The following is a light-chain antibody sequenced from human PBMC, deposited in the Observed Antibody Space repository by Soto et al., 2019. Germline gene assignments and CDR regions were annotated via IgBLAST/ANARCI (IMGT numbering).Light chain of an antibody. J-gene: IGKJ4*01. Sequence: DIQMTQSPSSLSASVGNRVTITCRASQGISNYLAWYQQKAGKAPKLLIYDASTLERGVPSRFSGSGSGTEFTLTITSLQPDDFATYYCQQYNSYSTFGGGTKVDI. V-gene: IGKV1-16*01. CDR1: QGISNY. CDR3: QQYNSYST. CDR2: DAS.